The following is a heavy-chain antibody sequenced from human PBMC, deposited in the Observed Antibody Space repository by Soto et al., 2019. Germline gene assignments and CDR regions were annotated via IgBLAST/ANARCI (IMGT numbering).Heavy chain of an antibody. V-gene: IGHV4-34*01. D-gene: IGHD5-18*01. CDR1: GGSFSGYY. CDR3: ARLRLSYGYVFLDY. CDR2: INHSGST. Sequence: PSETLSLTCAVYGGSFSGYYWSWIRQPPGKGLEWIGEINHSGSTNYNPSLKSRVTISVDTSKNQFSLKLSSVTAADTAVYYCARLRLSYGYVFLDYWGQGTLVTVSS. J-gene: IGHJ4*02.